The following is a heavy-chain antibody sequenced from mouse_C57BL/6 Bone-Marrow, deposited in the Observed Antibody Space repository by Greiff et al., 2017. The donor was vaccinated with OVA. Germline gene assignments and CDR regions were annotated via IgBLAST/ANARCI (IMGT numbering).Heavy chain of an antibody. CDR3: ASYDYDVNWYFDV. J-gene: IGHJ1*03. CDR1: GYTFTSYW. CDR2: IHPNSGST. D-gene: IGHD2-4*01. V-gene: IGHV1-64*01. Sequence: QVQLQQPGAELVKPGASVKLSCKASGYTFTSYWMHWVKQRPGQGLEWIGMIHPNSGSTNYNEKFKSKATLTVDKSSSTAYMQLSSLTSEDSAVYYCASYDYDVNWYFDVWGTGTTVTVSS.